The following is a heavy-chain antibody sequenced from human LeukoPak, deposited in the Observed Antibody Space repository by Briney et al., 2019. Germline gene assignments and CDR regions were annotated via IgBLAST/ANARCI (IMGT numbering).Heavy chain of an antibody. CDR1: GFTFSSYG. D-gene: IGHD6-19*01. J-gene: IGHJ4*02. Sequence: GGSLRLSCAASGFTFSSYGMHWVRQAPGKGLEWVAVISYDGSNKYYAGSVKGRFTISRDNAKNSLYLQMNSLRAEDTALYYCAKDPRRIAVAGAYFDYWGQGTLVTVSS. CDR2: ISYDGSNK. V-gene: IGHV3-30*18. CDR3: AKDPRRIAVAGAYFDY.